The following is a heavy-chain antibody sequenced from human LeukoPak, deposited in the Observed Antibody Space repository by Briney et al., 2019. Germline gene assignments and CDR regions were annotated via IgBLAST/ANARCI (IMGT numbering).Heavy chain of an antibody. CDR2: ISRGGDMT. CDR3: AKIGVIANWYFDI. V-gene: IGHV3-23*01. J-gene: IGHJ2*01. Sequence: GGFLRLSCAASGFAFGNTGMSWVRQTPGTGLEWVSSISRGGDMTFYADSVRGRFTVSRDNSINTLYLQMNSLRAEDTAVYFCAKIGVIANWYFDIWGRGTLVTVSS. D-gene: IGHD2-21*01. CDR1: GFAFGNTG.